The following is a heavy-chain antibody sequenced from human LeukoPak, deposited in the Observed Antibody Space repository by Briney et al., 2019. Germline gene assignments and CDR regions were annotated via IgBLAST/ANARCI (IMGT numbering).Heavy chain of an antibody. J-gene: IGHJ4*02. D-gene: IGHD2-15*01. CDR3: ARDLRKRYCSGSGCYGGIDY. V-gene: IGHV4-39*07. Sequence: SETLSLTCTVSGGSISSSSYYWGWIRQPPGKGLEWIGSIYYSGSTYYNPSLESRVTISVDTSGNQFSLKLSSVTAADTAVYYCARDLRKRYCSGSGCYGGIDYWGQGTLVTVSS. CDR1: GGSISSSSYY. CDR2: IYYSGST.